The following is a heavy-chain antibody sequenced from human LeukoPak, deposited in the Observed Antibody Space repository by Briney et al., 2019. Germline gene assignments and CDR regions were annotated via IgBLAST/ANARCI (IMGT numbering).Heavy chain of an antibody. CDR1: GFSFSSFA. Sequence: QSGGSLRLSCAASGFSFSSFAMSWVRQAPGKGLEWVSAITGSGSNTYCADSVKGRFTISRDNSKNTLYLQMNSMRADDTAVYYCARVVRCSGGSCYPGRDTHYNYYYHMDVWGKGTTVTVSS. CDR2: ITGSGSNT. CDR3: ARVVRCSGGSCYPGRDTHYNYYYHMDV. V-gene: IGHV3-23*01. D-gene: IGHD2-15*01. J-gene: IGHJ6*03.